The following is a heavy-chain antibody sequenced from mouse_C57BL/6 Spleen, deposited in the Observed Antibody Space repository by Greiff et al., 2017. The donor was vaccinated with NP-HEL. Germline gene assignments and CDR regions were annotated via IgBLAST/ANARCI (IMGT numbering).Heavy chain of an antibody. CDR1: GFTFTDYY. CDR2: IRNKANGYTS. V-gene: IGHV7-3*01. J-gene: IGHJ2*01. Sequence: EVQLVESGGGLVQPGGSLSLSCAASGFTFTDYYMSWVRQPPGKALEWLGFIRNKANGYTSEYSASVKGRFTISRDNSQSILYLQMNALIADDSATYYCARLGDSDPFGDWGQGTTLTVSS. CDR3: ARLGDSDPFGD.